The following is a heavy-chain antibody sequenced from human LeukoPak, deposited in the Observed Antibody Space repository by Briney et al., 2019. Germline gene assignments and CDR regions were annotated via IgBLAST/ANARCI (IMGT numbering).Heavy chain of an antibody. CDR3: AGRRDCSSTSCYPSVRPLDY. CDR2: IYYGGST. D-gene: IGHD2-2*01. CDR1: GGSISSYY. V-gene: IGHV4-59*01. J-gene: IGHJ4*02. Sequence: PSETLSLTCTVSGGSISSYYWSWIRQPPGKGLEWIGYIYYGGSTNYNPSLKSRVTISVDTSKNQFSLKLSSVTAADTAVYYCAGRRDCSSTSCYPSVRPLDYWGQGTMVTVSS.